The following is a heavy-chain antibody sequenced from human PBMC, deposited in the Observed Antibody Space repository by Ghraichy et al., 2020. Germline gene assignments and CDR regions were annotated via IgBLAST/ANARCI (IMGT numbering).Heavy chain of an antibody. D-gene: IGHD6-19*01. V-gene: IGHV4-34*01. Sequence: SETLSLTCAVYGGSFSGYYWSWIRQPPGKGLEWIGEINHSGSTNYNPSLKSRVTISVDTSKNQFSLKLSSVTAADTAVYYCARLLLAVAGTKYYYYGMDVWGQGTTVTVSS. CDR1: GGSFSGYY. J-gene: IGHJ6*02. CDR3: ARLLLAVAGTKYYYYGMDV. CDR2: INHSGST.